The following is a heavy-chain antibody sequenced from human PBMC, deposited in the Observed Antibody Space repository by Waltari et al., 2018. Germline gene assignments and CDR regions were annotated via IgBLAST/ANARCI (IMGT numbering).Heavy chain of an antibody. Sequence: QVQLVQSGSELKKPGASVKVSCKASGYTFTSYAMNWVRQAPGQGLEWVAFIRYDGSNKYYADSVKGRFTISRDNSKNTLYLQMNSLRAEDTAVYYCAKDTFPVQAAAAGLIIDYWGQGTLVTVSS. CDR1: GYTFTSYA. CDR2: IRYDGSNK. V-gene: IGHV3-30*02. J-gene: IGHJ4*02. CDR3: AKDTFPVQAAAAGLIIDY. D-gene: IGHD6-13*01.